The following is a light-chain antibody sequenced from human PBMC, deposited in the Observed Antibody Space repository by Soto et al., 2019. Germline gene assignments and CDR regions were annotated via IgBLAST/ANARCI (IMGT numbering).Light chain of an antibody. CDR1: QSVTTS. V-gene: IGKV3-11*01. Sequence: SPGERATLSCRASQSVTTSLAWYQHKPGQAPRLLIYGASNRATGFPARFSGSGSGTDFTLTISGLEPEDFAVYYCQQRSSWPVTFGQGTRLEIK. J-gene: IGKJ5*01. CDR3: QQRSSWPVT. CDR2: GAS.